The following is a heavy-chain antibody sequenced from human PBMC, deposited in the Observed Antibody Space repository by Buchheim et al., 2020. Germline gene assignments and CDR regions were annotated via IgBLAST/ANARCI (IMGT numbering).Heavy chain of an antibody. CDR3: AKNRGSGSYYNYYGMDI. J-gene: IGHJ6*02. D-gene: IGHD3-10*01. CDR1: RFTFSSYA. CDR2: ITTSGDGT. Sequence: EVQLLESGGGLVPPGGSLRLSCAASRFTFSSYAMTWVRQGPGKGLEWVSAITTSGDGTYSADSVKGRLTISRDNSKNTLYLQMNSLRAEDTAVYYCAKNRGSGSYYNYYGMDIWGQGTT. V-gene: IGHV3-23*01.